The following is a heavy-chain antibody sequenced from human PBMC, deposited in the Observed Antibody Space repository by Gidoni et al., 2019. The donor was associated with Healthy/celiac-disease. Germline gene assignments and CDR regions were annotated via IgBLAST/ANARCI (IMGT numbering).Heavy chain of an antibody. D-gene: IGHD3-10*01. CDR3: ARESARSFDY. J-gene: IGHJ4*02. Sequence: QPAHSGAEVNKPGSSVNVSCQASGGTFSSYAISRVRQAPGPGLKWMGGIITSFGTTNYEQKFQGRVTITADEYTSRAYKGLRSLRSEDTAVYYCARESARSFDYWGQGTLVTVSS. CDR2: IITSFGTT. V-gene: IGHV1-69*01. CDR1: GGTFSSYA.